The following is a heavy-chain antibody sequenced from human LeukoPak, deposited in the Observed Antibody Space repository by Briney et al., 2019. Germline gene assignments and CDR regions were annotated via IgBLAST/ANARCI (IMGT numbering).Heavy chain of an antibody. CDR3: ARNMDIVSTIMVFDF. D-gene: IGHD5/OR15-5a*01. Sequence: GGSLRLSCAASGFTFSSYAMSWVRQAPGKGLEWVSAISGSGGTTYYEDSVKGRFTISRDNAKNSVFLQMNSLIAEDTAVYFCARNMDIVSTIMVFDFWGQGTLVTVSS. CDR1: GFTFSSYA. CDR2: ISGSGGTT. J-gene: IGHJ4*02. V-gene: IGHV3-23*01.